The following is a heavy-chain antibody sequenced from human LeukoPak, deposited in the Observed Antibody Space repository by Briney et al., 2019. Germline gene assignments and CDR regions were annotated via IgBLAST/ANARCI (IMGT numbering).Heavy chain of an antibody. CDR1: GFTFSSYW. D-gene: IGHD1-26*01. V-gene: IGHV3-7*03. CDR3: ARVGVLDV. CDR2: INHNGIVN. Sequence: GGSLRLSCAASGFTFSSYWMNWARQAPGKGLEWVASINHNGIVNYYVDSVKGRFTISRDNAKNSLYLQMSNLRAEDTAVYFCARVGVLDVWGQGATVTVSS. J-gene: IGHJ6*02.